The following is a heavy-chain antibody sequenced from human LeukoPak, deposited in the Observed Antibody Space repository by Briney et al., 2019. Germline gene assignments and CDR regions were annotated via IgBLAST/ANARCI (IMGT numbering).Heavy chain of an antibody. J-gene: IGHJ4*02. D-gene: IGHD4-11*01. CDR2: INPIGGTT. CDR1: GYTFTSYY. V-gene: IGHV1-46*01. CDR3: ARQQGLQNLNFDY. Sequence: ASVKVSCKTSGYTFTSYYIHWVRQAPGEGLEWMGIINPIGGTTDYPQKFQGRVTMTRDTSTSTVYMELSSLSPEDTAVYYCARQQGLQNLNFDYWGQGALVTVSS.